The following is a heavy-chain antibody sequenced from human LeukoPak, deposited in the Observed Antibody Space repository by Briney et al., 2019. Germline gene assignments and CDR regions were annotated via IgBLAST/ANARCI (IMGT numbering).Heavy chain of an antibody. CDR2: ISGSGGST. CDR1: GLTFSRNG. Sequence: GGSLSLSCAAYGLTFSRNGMTWVRQAPGKGLEWVSAISGSGGSTYYAASVKGRFTISRDKSKNTLYLQMNSLRAEGTAVYYCAKDRRAGSYDYWGQGTLVTVSS. D-gene: IGHD3-10*01. J-gene: IGHJ4*02. V-gene: IGHV3-23*01. CDR3: AKDRRAGSYDY.